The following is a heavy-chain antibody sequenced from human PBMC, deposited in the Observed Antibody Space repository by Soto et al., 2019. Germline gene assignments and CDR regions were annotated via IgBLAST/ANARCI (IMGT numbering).Heavy chain of an antibody. CDR1: GFTFSSYA. J-gene: IGHJ3*02. V-gene: IGHV3-23*01. CDR3: AKDPPDIVVVVAATLDAFDI. D-gene: IGHD2-15*01. Sequence: EVQLLESGGGLVQPGGSLRLSCAASGFTFSSYAMSWVRQAPGKGLEWVSAISGSGGSTYYADSVKGRFTISRDNSKNTLYLQMNSLRAEDTAVYYCAKDPPDIVVVVAATLDAFDIWGQGTMVTVSS. CDR2: ISGSGGST.